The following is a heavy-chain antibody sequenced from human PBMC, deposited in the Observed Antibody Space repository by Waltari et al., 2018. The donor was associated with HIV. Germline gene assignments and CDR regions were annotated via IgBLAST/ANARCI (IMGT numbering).Heavy chain of an antibody. D-gene: IGHD1-26*01. CDR2: INLKTGGT. CDR1: GYTFTDYY. CDR3: ARDGDVGSTDY. V-gene: IGHV1-2*02. Sequence: QVQLVQSGAEVKKPGASVKVSCKASGYTFTDYYIHWVRRSPGQGLEWMGWINLKTGGTNSAQTFQGRVSMTRASSINTAFMELYRLRFDDTAIYYCARDGDVGSTDYWGQGTLVTVSS. J-gene: IGHJ4*02.